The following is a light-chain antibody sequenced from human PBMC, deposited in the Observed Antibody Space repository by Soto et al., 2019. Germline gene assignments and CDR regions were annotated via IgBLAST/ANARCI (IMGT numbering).Light chain of an antibody. J-gene: IGKJ5*01. CDR1: QSVYSKY. V-gene: IGKV3-20*01. CDR2: GAS. Sequence: EIVVTQSPVTLSLSPGESATLSCRASQSVYSKYLAWYQQKPGQAPRLLIYGASSRASGIPDRFSGSGSGTDFTLTISRLEPEDFAVYYCQHHGGSPITFGQGTRLEIK. CDR3: QHHGGSPIT.